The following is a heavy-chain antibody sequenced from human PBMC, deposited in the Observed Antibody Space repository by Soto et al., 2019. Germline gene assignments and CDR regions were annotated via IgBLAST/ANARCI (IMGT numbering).Heavy chain of an antibody. V-gene: IGHV4-39*01. D-gene: IGHD5-18*01. CDR2: IYYSGST. CDR1: GGSISSSSYY. Sequence: SETLSLTCTVSGGSISSSSYYWGWIRQPPGKGLEWIGSIYYSGSTYYNPSLKSRVTISVDTSKNQFSLKLSSVTAADTAVYYCARQSGGLGRGYSYGGSFDPWGHGTLVTVSS. J-gene: IGHJ5*02. CDR3: ARQSGGLGRGYSYGGSFDP.